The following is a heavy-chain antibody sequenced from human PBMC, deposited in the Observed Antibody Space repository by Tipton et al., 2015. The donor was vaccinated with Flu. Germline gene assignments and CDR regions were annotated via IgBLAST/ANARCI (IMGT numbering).Heavy chain of an antibody. CDR3: TRKTYYSDSSPMGWFDT. CDR2: IKQDGSDK. D-gene: IGHD3-22*01. V-gene: IGHV3-7*01. Sequence: SLRLSCAGSGFIFNSYWMSWVRQVPGKGLEWVATIKQDGSDKYYVESVKGRFTVSRDNAEQSLFPQMDSLRVEDTAVYYCTRKTYYSDSSPMGWFDTWGQGTRVTVSS. CDR1: GFIFNSYW. J-gene: IGHJ5*02.